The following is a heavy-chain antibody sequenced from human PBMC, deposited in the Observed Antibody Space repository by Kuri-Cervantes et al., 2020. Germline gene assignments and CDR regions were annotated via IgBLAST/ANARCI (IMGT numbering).Heavy chain of an antibody. CDR1: GFTFSSYG. D-gene: IGHD3-22*01. V-gene: IGHV3-30*03. CDR3: ARASYDSSGYFY. J-gene: IGHJ4*02. CDR2: ISYDGSNK. Sequence: GGSLRLSCAASGFTFSSYGMHWVRQAPGKGLEWVAVISYDGSNKYYADSVKGRFTISRDNSKNSLYLQMNSLRDEDTAVYYCARASYDSSGYFYWGQGTLVTVSS.